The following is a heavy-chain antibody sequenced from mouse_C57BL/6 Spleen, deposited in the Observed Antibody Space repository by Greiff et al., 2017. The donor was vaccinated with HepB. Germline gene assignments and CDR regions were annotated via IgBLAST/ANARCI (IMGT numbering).Heavy chain of an antibody. J-gene: IGHJ1*03. CDR2: ISSGGSYT. V-gene: IGHV5-6*02. D-gene: IGHD1-1*01. CDR1: GFTFSSYG. Sequence: DVKLVESGGDLVKPGGSLKLSCAASGFTFSSYGMSWVRQTPDKRLEWVATISSGGSYTYYPDSVKGRFTISRDNAKNTLYLQMSSLKSEDTAMYYCARHDYYGSSYVDWYFDVWGTGTTVTVSS. CDR3: ARHDYYGSSYVDWYFDV.